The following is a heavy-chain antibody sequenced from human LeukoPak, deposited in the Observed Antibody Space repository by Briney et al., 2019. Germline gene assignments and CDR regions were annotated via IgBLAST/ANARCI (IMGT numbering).Heavy chain of an antibody. V-gene: IGHV3-30*04. CDR1: GFTFSSNA. D-gene: IGHD5-12*01. Sequence: GGSLRLSCAASGFTFSSNAIHWVRQAPGKGLEWVAVISYDGINKYYADSVRGRFTISRDNAKNTVHLQMNSLRVEDTAIYFCAGAYSAYDPFDYWGQGILVTVSS. J-gene: IGHJ4*02. CDR2: ISYDGINK. CDR3: AGAYSAYDPFDY.